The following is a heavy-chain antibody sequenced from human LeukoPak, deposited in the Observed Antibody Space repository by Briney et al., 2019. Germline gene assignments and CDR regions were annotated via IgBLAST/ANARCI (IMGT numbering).Heavy chain of an antibody. V-gene: IGHV4-34*01. J-gene: IGHJ4*02. Sequence: PSETLSLTCAVYGGSFSGYYWSWIRQPPGKGLEWIGEINHSGSTNYNPSLKSRVTISVDTSKNQFSLKLSSVTAADTAVYYCASSRLWIDYWGQGTLVTVSS. D-gene: IGHD5-18*01. CDR2: INHSGST. CDR1: GGSFSGYY. CDR3: ASSRLWIDY.